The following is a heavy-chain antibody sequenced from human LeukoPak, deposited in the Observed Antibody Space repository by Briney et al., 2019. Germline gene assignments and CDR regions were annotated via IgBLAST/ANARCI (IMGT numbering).Heavy chain of an antibody. J-gene: IGHJ4*02. CDR2: FDPEDGET. V-gene: IGHV1-24*01. Sequence: ASVKVSCKVSGYTLTELSMHWVRQAPGKGLEWMGGFDPEDGETIYAQKFQGRVTMTEDTSTDTAYMELSSLRSEDTAVYYCATDLIRSGSYESWGQGTLVTVSS. D-gene: IGHD3-10*01. CDR1: GYTLTELS. CDR3: ATDLIRSGSYES.